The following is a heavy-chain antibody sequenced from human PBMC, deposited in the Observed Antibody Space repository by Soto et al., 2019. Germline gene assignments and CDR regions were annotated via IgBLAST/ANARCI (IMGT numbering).Heavy chain of an antibody. D-gene: IGHD6-19*01. CDR3: VREVERSCWKHLDY. Sequence: EVQLVESGGGLVQPGGSLRLSCAASGFTFSGYWMHWVRQAPGKGLVWVSVINPDGSSTTYADSVKGRLTLSRDNAKNTLSLQMESLRAEDTAVYYCVREVERSCWKHLDYWGQGTLVTVSS. V-gene: IGHV3-74*01. CDR2: INPDGSST. J-gene: IGHJ4*02. CDR1: GFTFSGYW.